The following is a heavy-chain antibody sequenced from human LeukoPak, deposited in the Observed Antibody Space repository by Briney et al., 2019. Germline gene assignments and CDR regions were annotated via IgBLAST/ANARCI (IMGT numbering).Heavy chain of an antibody. CDR3: SRGRYCSSTSCYIDY. CDR1: GFTFSSYA. V-gene: IGHV3-23*01. Sequence: GGSLRLSCVTSGFTFSSYAMGWVRQAPGKGLEWVSGISGSAGSTYYADSVKGRFTISRDNSKNTLYLQMNSLRAEDTAVYYCSRGRYCSSTSCYIDYWGRGTLVTVSS. J-gene: IGHJ4*02. D-gene: IGHD2-2*02. CDR2: ISGSAGST.